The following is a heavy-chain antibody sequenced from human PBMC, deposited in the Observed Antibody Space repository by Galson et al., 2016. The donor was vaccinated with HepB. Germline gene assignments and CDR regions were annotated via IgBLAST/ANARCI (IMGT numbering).Heavy chain of an antibody. V-gene: IGHV6-1*01. D-gene: IGHD5/OR15-5a*01. CDR1: GDSVSSNNVA. CDR3: AREISVWGFDQ. Sequence: CAISGDSVSSNNVAWHWIRQSPSRGLECLGRTYYRSKWYNEYEVSVKSRITVIPDTSKNQFPLQLKSVPPEDTAVYYCAREISVWGFDQWGQGTLVTVSS. J-gene: IGHJ4*02. CDR2: TYYRSKWYN.